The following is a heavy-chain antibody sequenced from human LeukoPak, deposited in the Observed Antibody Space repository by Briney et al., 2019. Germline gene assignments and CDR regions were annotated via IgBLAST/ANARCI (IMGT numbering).Heavy chain of an antibody. CDR2: IYTSGST. J-gene: IGHJ6*03. Sequence: SETLSLTCTVSGGSISSYYWSWIRQPAGKGLEWIGRIYTSGSTNYNPSLKSRVTMSVDTSKNQFSLKLSSVTAADTAVYYCAVNEEEGSSGYYYYMDVWGRGTTVTVSS. V-gene: IGHV4-4*07. D-gene: IGHD3-22*01. CDR3: AVNEEEGSSGYYYYMDV. CDR1: GGSISSYY.